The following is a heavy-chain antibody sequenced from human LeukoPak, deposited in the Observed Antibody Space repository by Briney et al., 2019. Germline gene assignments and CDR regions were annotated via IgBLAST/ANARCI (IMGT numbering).Heavy chain of an antibody. CDR3: ARDLDSSGYDV. CDR2: INSEGSDT. D-gene: IGHD5-18*01. Sequence: PGGSLRLSCVASGFSFSNYWMHWVRHAPGKGPVWVSRINSEGSDTAYADSVKGRFTISRDNVKSTLFLQMSSLRADDTAVYYCARDLDSSGYDVWGQGTLVTVSS. CDR1: GFSFSNYW. J-gene: IGHJ4*02. V-gene: IGHV3-74*01.